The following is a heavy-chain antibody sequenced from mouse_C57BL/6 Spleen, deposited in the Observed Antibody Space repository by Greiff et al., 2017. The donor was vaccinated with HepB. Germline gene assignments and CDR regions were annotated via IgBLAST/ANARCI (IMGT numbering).Heavy chain of an antibody. CDR3: ASGTDYCGSSS. D-gene: IGHD1-1*01. Sequence: VQLQQSGAELMKPGASVKLSCKATGYTFTGYWIEWVKQRPGHGLEWIGEILPGSGSTNYNEKFKGKATFTADTSSQPAYMPLSSLTTEDSAIFYGASGTDYCGSSSWGQGTLVTVSA. V-gene: IGHV1-9*01. J-gene: IGHJ3*01. CDR1: GYTFTGYW. CDR2: ILPGSGST.